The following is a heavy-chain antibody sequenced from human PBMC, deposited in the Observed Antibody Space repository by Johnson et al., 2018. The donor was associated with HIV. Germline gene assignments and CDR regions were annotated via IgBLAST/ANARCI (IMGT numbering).Heavy chain of an antibody. CDR2: IKQDGSEK. V-gene: IGHV3-7*01. Sequence: VQLVESGGGVVRPGGSLRLSCAASGFTFDDYGMSWVRQAPGKGLEWVANIKQDGSEKYYVDSVKGRFTISRDNAKNTLYLQMNSLRDEDTAVYYCARVVGQLLWFGELLEDDAFDIWGQGTMVTVSS. CDR3: ARVVGQLLWFGELLEDDAFDI. J-gene: IGHJ3*02. D-gene: IGHD3-10*01. CDR1: GFTFDDYG.